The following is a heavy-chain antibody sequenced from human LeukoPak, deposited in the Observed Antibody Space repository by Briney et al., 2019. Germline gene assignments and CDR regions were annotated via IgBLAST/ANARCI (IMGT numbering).Heavy chain of an antibody. V-gene: IGHV1-2*02. CDR2: INPNSGGT. J-gene: IGHJ2*01. CDR3: AREIFSGTYGDGKYFDL. Sequence: ASVKVSCKASGYTFTGYYMHWVRQAPGQGLEWMGWINPNSGGTNYAQKFQGRVTMTRDTSISTAYMELSRLRSDDTAVYYCAREIFSGTYGDGKYFDLWGRGNLVTVSS. CDR1: GYTFTGYY. D-gene: IGHD1-26*01.